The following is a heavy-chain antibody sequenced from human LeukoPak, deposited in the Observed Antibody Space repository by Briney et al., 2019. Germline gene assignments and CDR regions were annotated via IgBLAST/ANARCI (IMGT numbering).Heavy chain of an antibody. CDR3: ARDSSGAGAFDI. J-gene: IGHJ3*02. CDR1: GYTITGYY. V-gene: IGHV1-2*02. CDR2: INPNNGGT. D-gene: IGHD1-26*01. Sequence: ASVKVSCKAFGYTITGYYIHWVRQAPGQGLEWMGWINPNNGGTNSAQKFQGRVTMTRDTSIGTAYMELSRLRSDDTAVYYCARDSSGAGAFDIWGQGTMVTVSS.